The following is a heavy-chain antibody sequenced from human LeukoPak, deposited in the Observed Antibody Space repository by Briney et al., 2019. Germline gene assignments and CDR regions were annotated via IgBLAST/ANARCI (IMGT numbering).Heavy chain of an antibody. D-gene: IGHD3-10*01. CDR3: ARVSGYYGSGWFDP. Sequence: ASVKVSCKASGYTFTSYGISWVRQAPGQGLEWMGWISAYNGNTNYAQKLQGRVTMTTDTSTSTAYMELRSPRSDDTAVYYCARVSGYYGSGWFDPWGQGTLVTVSS. V-gene: IGHV1-18*01. CDR1: GYTFTSYG. CDR2: ISAYNGNT. J-gene: IGHJ5*02.